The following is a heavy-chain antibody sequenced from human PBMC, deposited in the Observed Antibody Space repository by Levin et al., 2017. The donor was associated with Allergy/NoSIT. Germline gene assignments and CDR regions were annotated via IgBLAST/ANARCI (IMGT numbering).Heavy chain of an antibody. CDR1: GFTFSSYS. CDR3: ARDFQADTDY. Sequence: PGGSLRLSCAASGFTFSSYSMNWVRQAPGKGLEWVSYISSSSSTIYYADSVKGRFTISRDNAKNSLYLQMNSLRAEDTAVYYCARDFQADTDYWGQGTLVTVSS. V-gene: IGHV3-48*01. J-gene: IGHJ4*02. D-gene: IGHD2-15*01. CDR2: ISSSSSTI.